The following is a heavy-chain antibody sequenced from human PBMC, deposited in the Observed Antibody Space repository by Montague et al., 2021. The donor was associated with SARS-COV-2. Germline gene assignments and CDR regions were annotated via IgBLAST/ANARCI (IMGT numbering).Heavy chain of an antibody. CDR1: GFTFSSYA. CDR3: ARGTGISSDWFDY. CDR2: ISYDGSNK. J-gene: IGHJ4*02. D-gene: IGHD6-19*01. Sequence: SLRLSCAASGFTFSSYAMHWVRQAPGTGLEWVAVISYDGSNKYYAASVKGRFTISRDNSKNTLYLQMNSLRAEDTAVYYCARGTGISSDWFDYWGQGTLVTVSS. V-gene: IGHV3-30-3*01.